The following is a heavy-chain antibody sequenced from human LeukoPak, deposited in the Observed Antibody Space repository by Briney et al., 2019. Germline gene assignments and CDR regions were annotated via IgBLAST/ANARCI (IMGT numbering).Heavy chain of an antibody. Sequence: PSETLSLTCTVSGGSISSSSYYWGWIRQPPGKGLERIGSIYYSGSTYYNPSLKSRVTISVDTSKNQFSLKLSSVTAADTAVYYCARLVRFLEWLLPGVDYWGQGTLVTVSS. CDR2: IYYSGST. D-gene: IGHD3-3*01. J-gene: IGHJ4*02. V-gene: IGHV4-39*01. CDR1: GGSISSSSYY. CDR3: ARLVRFLEWLLPGVDY.